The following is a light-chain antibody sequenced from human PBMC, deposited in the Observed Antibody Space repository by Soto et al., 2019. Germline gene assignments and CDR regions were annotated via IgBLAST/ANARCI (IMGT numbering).Light chain of an antibody. CDR2: DNS. Sequence: QSVLTQPPSVSAAAGQKVTISCSGSYSNIGSNFVSWYQHFPGSAPRLLIYDNSQRPSGIPDRFSGSKSGSSATLGITGLQTGDEADYYCGPWDSSLSVVLFGGGTKLTVL. CDR3: GPWDSSLSVVL. CDR1: YSNIGSNF. V-gene: IGLV1-51*01. J-gene: IGLJ2*01.